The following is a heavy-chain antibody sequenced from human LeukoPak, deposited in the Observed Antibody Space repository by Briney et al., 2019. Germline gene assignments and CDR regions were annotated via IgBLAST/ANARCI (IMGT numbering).Heavy chain of an antibody. CDR1: GFTFSSYS. J-gene: IGHJ3*02. V-gene: IGHV3-48*01. CDR3: ARGLRYCSGGSCYSGAFDI. Sequence: TGGSLRLSCAASGFTFSSYSMNWVRQAPGKGLEWVSYISSSSSTIYYADSVKGRFTISRDNAKNSLYLQMNSLRAEDTAVYYCARGLRYCSGGSCYSGAFDIWGQGTMVTVSS. CDR2: ISSSSSTI. D-gene: IGHD2-15*01.